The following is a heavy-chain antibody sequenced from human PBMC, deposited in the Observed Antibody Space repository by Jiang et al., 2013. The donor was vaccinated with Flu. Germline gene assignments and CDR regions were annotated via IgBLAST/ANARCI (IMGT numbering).Heavy chain of an antibody. Sequence: QLLESGGGVVQPGRSLRLSCAASGFTFSSYGMHWVRQAPGKGLEWVAVIWYDGSNKYYADSVKGRFTISRDNSKNTLYLQMNSLRAEDTAVYYCASYYGSGSYSRTSLGSPFDYWGQGTLVTVSS. J-gene: IGHJ4*02. CDR2: IWYDGSNK. CDR3: ASYYGSGSYSRTSLGSPFDY. V-gene: IGHV3-33*01. CDR1: GFTFSSYG. D-gene: IGHD3-10*01.